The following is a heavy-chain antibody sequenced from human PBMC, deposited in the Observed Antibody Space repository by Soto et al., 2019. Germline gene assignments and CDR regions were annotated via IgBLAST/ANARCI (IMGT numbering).Heavy chain of an antibody. D-gene: IGHD6-19*01. CDR2: ISSSSSTV. Sequence: EVQLVESGGGLVQPGGSLRLSCAASGFTFSSYSMNWVRQAPGKGLELVSYISSSSSTVYYADSVKGRFTISRDNAKNSLYLQMNSLRDEDTAVYYCARDPIASGWYFDYWGQATLVTVPS. CDR1: GFTFSSYS. J-gene: IGHJ4*02. CDR3: ARDPIASGWYFDY. V-gene: IGHV3-48*02.